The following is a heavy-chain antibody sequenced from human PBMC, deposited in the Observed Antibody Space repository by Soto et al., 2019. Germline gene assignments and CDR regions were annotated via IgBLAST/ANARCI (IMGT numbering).Heavy chain of an antibody. D-gene: IGHD3-10*01. Sequence: PWGSLRLSCAASGFTFSRYAMNWVRQAPGRGLQWISGISVSGDNTSYVESVRGRFTVYRDNSKNTLYLQMNNLRAEDTALYYCAKDGKMRTKVWFPAGYGMDVWGQGTTVTVSS. CDR2: ISVSGDNT. J-gene: IGHJ6*02. CDR1: GFTFSRYA. CDR3: AKDGKMRTKVWFPAGYGMDV. V-gene: IGHV3-23*01.